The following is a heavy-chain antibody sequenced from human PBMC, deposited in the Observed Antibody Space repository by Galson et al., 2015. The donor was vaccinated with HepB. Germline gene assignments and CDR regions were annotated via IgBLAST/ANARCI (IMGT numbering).Heavy chain of an antibody. CDR1: GFTFSSYS. CDR2: ISSSSSYI. Sequence: SLRLSCAASGFTFSSYSMNWVRQAPGKGLEWVSSISSSSSYIYYADSVKGRFTISRDNAKNSLYLQMNSLRAEDTAVYYCARDVLVLGFGAFYYYYYGMDVWGQGTTVTVSS. CDR3: ARDVLVLGFGAFYYYYYGMDV. J-gene: IGHJ6*02. V-gene: IGHV3-21*01. D-gene: IGHD3-10*01.